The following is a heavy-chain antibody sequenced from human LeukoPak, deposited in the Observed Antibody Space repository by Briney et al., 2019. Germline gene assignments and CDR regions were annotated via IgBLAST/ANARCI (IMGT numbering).Heavy chain of an antibody. D-gene: IGHD6-6*01. Sequence: PGGSLRLSCAASGFTFSSYWMSWVRQAPGKGLEWVANIKQDGSEKYYVDSVKGRFTISRDNAKNSLYLQMNSLRAEDTAVYYCAREGGQLAGLFDYWGQGTLVTVSS. CDR1: GFTFSSYW. CDR2: IKQDGSEK. J-gene: IGHJ4*02. V-gene: IGHV3-7*01. CDR3: AREGGQLAGLFDY.